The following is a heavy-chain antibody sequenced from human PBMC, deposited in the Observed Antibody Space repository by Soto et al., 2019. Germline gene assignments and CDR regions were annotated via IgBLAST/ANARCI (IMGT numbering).Heavy chain of an antibody. CDR1: GYTFTSYP. D-gene: IGHD7-27*01. CDR3: GRAGVAETGESEY. Sequence: QVQLVQSGADVKKPGASVKVSCKASGYTFTSYPLHWVRQAPGQGLEWMGIIHPSGGNTVYAPKLQGRVTMTADTSTSTFYMEMSSLRSEDTAVYFCGRAGVAETGESEYWGQGALVTVSS. J-gene: IGHJ4*02. CDR2: IHPSGGNT. V-gene: IGHV1-46*04.